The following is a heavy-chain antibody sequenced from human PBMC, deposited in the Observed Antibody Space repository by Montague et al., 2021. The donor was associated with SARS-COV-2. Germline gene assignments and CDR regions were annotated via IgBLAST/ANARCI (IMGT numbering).Heavy chain of an antibody. Sequence: YRRLSCADSGVPFGDYGMSWVRQAPGKGLEWVSGVTRNGGTTGYADSVKGRFTISGDNAKNSLYLQMNSLRAEDTALYYCARGYNYGPFDCWGQGTLVTVSS. D-gene: IGHD5-18*01. CDR3: ARGYNYGPFDC. J-gene: IGHJ4*02. V-gene: IGHV3-20*04. CDR2: VTRNGGTT. CDR1: GVPFGDYG.